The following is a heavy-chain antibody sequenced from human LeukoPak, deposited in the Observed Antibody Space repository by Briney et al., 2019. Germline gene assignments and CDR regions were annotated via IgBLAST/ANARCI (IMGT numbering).Heavy chain of an antibody. J-gene: IGHJ4*02. CDR3: ARARSIVARHFDY. CDR1: GFTFSSYW. Sequence: GGSLRLSCAASGFTFSSYWMSWVRQAPGKGLEWVANIKEDGSERYFVDSVGGRFTISRDNAKNSLYLQMNSLRAEDTAVYYCARARSIVARHFDYWGQGTLVTVSS. D-gene: IGHD6-6*01. V-gene: IGHV3-7*01. CDR2: IKEDGSER.